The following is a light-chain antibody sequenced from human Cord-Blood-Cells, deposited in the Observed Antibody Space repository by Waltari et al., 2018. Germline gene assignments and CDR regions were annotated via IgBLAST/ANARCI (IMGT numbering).Light chain of an antibody. Sequence: QSALTQPASVSGSPGQSITISCPGTSSDVGGYNYVSWYQQHPGKAPKLMIYDVRIRPSGVSNRFSGSKSGTSASLTISGLQAEDEADYYCSSYTSSSTYVFATGTRVTVL. J-gene: IGLJ1*01. CDR1: SSDVGGYNY. CDR2: DVR. V-gene: IGLV2-14*01. CDR3: SSYTSSSTYV.